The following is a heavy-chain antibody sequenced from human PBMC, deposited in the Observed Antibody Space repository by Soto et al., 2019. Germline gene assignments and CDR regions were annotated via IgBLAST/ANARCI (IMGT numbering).Heavy chain of an antibody. Sequence: VQLVESRGGLVQPGGSLRLSCAASGFTFSNYDMHWVRQATGRGLEWVSAIGTAGDPYYPGSVKGRFTISRENAKNSLYLQMNSLRAGDTAVYYCARGVPTGLYWYFDLWGRGTLVTVSS. CDR2: IGTAGDP. V-gene: IGHV3-13*05. J-gene: IGHJ2*01. CDR1: GFTFSNYD. D-gene: IGHD4-17*01. CDR3: ARGVPTGLYWYFDL.